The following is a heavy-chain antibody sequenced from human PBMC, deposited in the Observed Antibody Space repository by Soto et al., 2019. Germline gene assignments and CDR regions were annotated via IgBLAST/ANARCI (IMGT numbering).Heavy chain of an antibody. Sequence: QLQLQESGPGLVKPSETLSLTCTVSGGSISLSSYFWGWVRQPPGQGLDWIGTIHYSGSTFYKPSLTSRVSIYVDTSKNHFSLQLIYLTAADTAVYYCTRDLGGEGDSWGEGTVVAVSS. J-gene: IGHJ4*02. V-gene: IGHV4-39*02. CDR1: GGSISLSSYF. D-gene: IGHD1-26*01. CDR2: IHYSGST. CDR3: TRDLGGEGDS.